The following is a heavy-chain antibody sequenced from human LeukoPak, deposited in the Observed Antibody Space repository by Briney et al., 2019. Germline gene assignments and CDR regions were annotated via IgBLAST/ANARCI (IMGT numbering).Heavy chain of an antibody. CDR1: GGSISSSSYY. D-gene: IGHD1-1*01. V-gene: IGHV4-39*07. Sequence: SETLSLTCTVSGGSISSSSYYWGWIRQPPGTGLEWIGEINHSGSTNYNPSLKSRVTISVDTSKNQFSLKLSSVTAADTAVYYCARGTAAYFDYWGQGTLVTVSS. CDR3: ARGTAAYFDY. CDR2: INHSGST. J-gene: IGHJ4*02.